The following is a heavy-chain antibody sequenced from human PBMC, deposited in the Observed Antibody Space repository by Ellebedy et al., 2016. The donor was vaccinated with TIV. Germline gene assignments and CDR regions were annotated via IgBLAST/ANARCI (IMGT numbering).Heavy chain of an antibody. CDR3: TKDGPGGRWEGNGMDV. D-gene: IGHD1-26*01. CDR2: ISGSGDKT. CDR1: GFTFSSYS. Sequence: GESLKISXAASGFTFSSYSMNWVRQAPGKGLEWVSSISGSGDKTYYADSVKGRFTISRDNSKNTLYLQMNSLRAEDTAIYYCTKDGPGGRWEGNGMDVWGQGTTVTVSS. J-gene: IGHJ6*02. V-gene: IGHV3-23*01.